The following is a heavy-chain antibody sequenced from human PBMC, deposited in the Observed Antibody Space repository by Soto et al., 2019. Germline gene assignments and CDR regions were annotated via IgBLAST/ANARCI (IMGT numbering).Heavy chain of an antibody. V-gene: IGHV1-3*05. J-gene: IGHJ4*01. CDR3: ARAVAVPADFDY. CDR1: GYTFTAYA. Sequence: QVQLVQSGAEEKKPGASVKVSCKASGYTFTAYAMHWVRQAPGQRLEWMGWINAGNGNTKYSQKFQGRVTITRDTSASTAYMELSSLRSEDTAVYYCARAVAVPADFDYWGHGTPVTVSS. CDR2: INAGNGNT. D-gene: IGHD6-19*01.